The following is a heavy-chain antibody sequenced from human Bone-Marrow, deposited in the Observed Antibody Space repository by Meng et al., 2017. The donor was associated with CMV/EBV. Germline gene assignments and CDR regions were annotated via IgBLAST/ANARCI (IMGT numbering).Heavy chain of an antibody. J-gene: IGHJ6*02. D-gene: IGHD1-7*01. CDR1: GGSISSSSYY. CDR2: ISSSGSTI. CDR3: ARGNWNYGHYYYYGMDV. Sequence: LSLTCTVSGGSISSSSYYWGWIRQPPGKGLEWVSYISSSGSTIYYADSVKGRFTISRDNAKNSLYLQMNSLRAEDTAVYYCARGNWNYGHYYYYGMDVWGQGTTVTVSS. V-gene: IGHV3-11*01.